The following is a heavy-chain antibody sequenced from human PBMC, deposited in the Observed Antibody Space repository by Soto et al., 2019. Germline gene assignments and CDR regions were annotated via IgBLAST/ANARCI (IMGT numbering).Heavy chain of an antibody. Sequence: QVQLVQSGAEVKKPGASVKVSCKASGYTFTSYGISWVRQAPGQGLEWIGWFSAYDGNTNYAQKLQGRVTMTTDTSMSTAYMELRSLRSDDRAVYDCARAPPRGPFCYFDYWGEGTLVTVSS. CDR2: FSAYDGNT. J-gene: IGHJ4*02. V-gene: IGHV1-18*04. CDR3: ARAPPRGPFCYFDY. D-gene: IGHD1-26*01. CDR1: GYTFTSYG.